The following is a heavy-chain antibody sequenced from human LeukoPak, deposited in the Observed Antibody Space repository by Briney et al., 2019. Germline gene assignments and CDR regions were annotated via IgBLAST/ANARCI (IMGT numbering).Heavy chain of an antibody. CDR3: ARENGSGSRGLDF. CDR1: AGSISNYF. V-gene: IGHV4-4*07. CDR2: IYTSGTT. D-gene: IGHD3-10*01. J-gene: IGHJ4*02. Sequence: SETLSLTCTVSAGSISNYFWSWIRQPAEKGLEWIGRIYTSGTTNYSPSLKSRVTMSVDTSTNQFSLKLTSVTAADTAVYYCARENGSGSRGLDFWGQGTLVTVSS.